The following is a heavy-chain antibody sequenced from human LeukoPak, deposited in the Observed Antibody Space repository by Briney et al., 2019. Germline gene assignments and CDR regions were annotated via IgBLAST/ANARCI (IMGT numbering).Heavy chain of an antibody. V-gene: IGHV3-53*01. CDR1: GFTVSSNY. J-gene: IGHJ4*02. CDR3: AGVRVATTLIDY. Sequence: GGSLRLSCAASGFTVSSNYMSWVRQAPGKGLEWVSVIYSGGSTYYADSVKGRFTISRDNSKNTLYLQMNSLRAEDTAVYYCAGVRVATTLIDYWGQGTLVTVSS. D-gene: IGHD5-12*01. CDR2: IYSGGST.